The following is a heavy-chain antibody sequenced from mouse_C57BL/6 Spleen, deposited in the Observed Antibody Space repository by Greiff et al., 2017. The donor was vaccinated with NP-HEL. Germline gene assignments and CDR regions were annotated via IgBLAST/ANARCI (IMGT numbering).Heavy chain of an antibody. CDR1: GYTFTDYY. J-gene: IGHJ4*01. CDR2: INPNNGGT. Sequence: EVQLQQSGPELVKPGASVKISCKASGYTFTDYYMNWVKQSHGKSLEWIGDINPNNGGTNYNQKFKGKATLTVDKSSSTAYMELRSLTSEDSAVYYCARERGYDYGAMDYWGQGTSVTVSS. V-gene: IGHV1-26*01. CDR3: ARERGYDYGAMDY. D-gene: IGHD2-4*01.